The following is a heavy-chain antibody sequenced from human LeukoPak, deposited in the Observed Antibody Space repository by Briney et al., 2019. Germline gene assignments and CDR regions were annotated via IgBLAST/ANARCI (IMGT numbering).Heavy chain of an antibody. J-gene: IGHJ6*04. Sequence: PGGSLRLSCAASGFSFSDYWMSWVRQAPGKGLEWVANIKKDGSEKHYVDSVKGRFTISRDNAKNSLCLQMNSLRAEDTAVYYCAELGITMIGGVWGKGTTVTISS. V-gene: IGHV3-7*01. CDR1: GFSFSDYW. D-gene: IGHD3-10*02. CDR2: IKKDGSEK. CDR3: AELGITMIGGV.